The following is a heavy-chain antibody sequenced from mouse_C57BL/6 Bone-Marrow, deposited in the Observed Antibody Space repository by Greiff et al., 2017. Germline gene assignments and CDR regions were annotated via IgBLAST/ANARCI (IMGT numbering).Heavy chain of an antibody. Sequence: QVQLKESGAELVQPGASVKMSCKASGYTFTTYPIEWMQQNHGKSLEWMGNFHPYNDDPKYTEKITGMATLNVEKSSSTVYLELRRLTYDDSAVYYCARGGNYGGYYFDYGGKGTTVTVAS. CDR3: ARGGNYGGYYFDY. D-gene: IGHD2-1*01. CDR2: FHPYNDDP. V-gene: IGHV1-47*01. J-gene: IGHJ2*01. CDR1: GYTFTTYP.